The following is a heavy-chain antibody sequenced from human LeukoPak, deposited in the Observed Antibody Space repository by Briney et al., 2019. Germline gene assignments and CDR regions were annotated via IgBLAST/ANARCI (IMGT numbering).Heavy chain of an antibody. Sequence: PGGSLRLSCAASGFTFSDYYMSWIRQAPGKGLEWVSYISSSGSTIYYADSVKGRFTISRDNAKNSLYLQMNSLRAEDTAVYYCAKDLGQSPPRGQVDYWGQGTLVTVSS. D-gene: IGHD3-16*01. J-gene: IGHJ4*02. V-gene: IGHV3-11*01. CDR2: ISSSGSTI. CDR3: AKDLGQSPPRGQVDY. CDR1: GFTFSDYY.